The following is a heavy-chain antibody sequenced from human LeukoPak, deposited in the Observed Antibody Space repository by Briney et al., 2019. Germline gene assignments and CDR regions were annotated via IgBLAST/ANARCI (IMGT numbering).Heavy chain of an antibody. CDR3: ARGSSGYDTFDI. Sequence: GGSLRLSCAASGFTFSSYSMNWVCQAPRKGLEWVSYITSSGSVMYHADSVRGRFTISRDNAKNSLYLEMNSLRDEDTAVYYCARGSSGYDTFDIWGQGTMVTVSS. J-gene: IGHJ3*02. V-gene: IGHV3-48*02. CDR2: ITSSGSVM. D-gene: IGHD3-22*01. CDR1: GFTFSSYS.